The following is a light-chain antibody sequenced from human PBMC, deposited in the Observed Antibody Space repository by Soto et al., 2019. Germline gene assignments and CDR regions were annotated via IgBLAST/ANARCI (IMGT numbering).Light chain of an antibody. CDR3: QQYGSSPPIT. J-gene: IGKJ5*01. CDR2: GXS. CDR1: XSVSSSY. V-gene: IGKV3-20*01. Sequence: EIVLTQSPGTLSLXXGXXXXXXXXXXXSVSSSYLAWYQQKPGQAPRLXXYGXSSRATXTPDRFSGSGSGTDFTLTISRLEPEDFAVYYCQQYGSSPPITFGQGTRLEIK.